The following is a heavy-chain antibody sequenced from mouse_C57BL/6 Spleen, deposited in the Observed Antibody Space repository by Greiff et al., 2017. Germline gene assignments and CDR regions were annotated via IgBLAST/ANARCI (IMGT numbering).Heavy chain of an antibody. D-gene: IGHD3-2*01. CDR1: GYTFTSYW. CDR3: ARDSSEGYYFDY. CDR2: INPSNGGT. V-gene: IGHV1-53*01. J-gene: IGHJ2*01. Sequence: QVQLQQPGTELVKPGASVKLSCKASGYTFTSYWMHWVKQRPGQGLEWIGNINPSNGGTNYNEKFRSKATMTVDKSSSTAFMQLSSLTSEASAVYYCARDSSEGYYFDYWGQGTTLTVSS.